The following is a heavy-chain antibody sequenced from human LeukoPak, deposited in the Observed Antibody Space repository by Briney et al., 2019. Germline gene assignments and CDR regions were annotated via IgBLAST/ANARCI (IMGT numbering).Heavy chain of an antibody. D-gene: IGHD5-24*01. V-gene: IGHV3-30*18. Sequence: GGSLRLSCAASGFTFSSYGMHWVRQAPGKGLEWVAVISYDGNIEYYADLVKGRFTISRDNAKNTLYLQMNSLRTEDTAVYYCAKELVDGYDFDYWGQGTLVTVSS. J-gene: IGHJ4*02. CDR3: AKELVDGYDFDY. CDR2: ISYDGNIE. CDR1: GFTFSSYG.